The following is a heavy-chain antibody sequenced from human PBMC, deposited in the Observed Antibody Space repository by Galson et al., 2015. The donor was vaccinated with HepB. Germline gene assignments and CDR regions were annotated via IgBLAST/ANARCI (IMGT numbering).Heavy chain of an antibody. D-gene: IGHD4-17*01. CDR1: GFTFSSYS. Sequence: SLRLSCAASGFTFSSYSMNWVRQAPGKGLEWVSSISSSSSYIYYADSVKGRFTISRDNAKNSLYLQMNSLRAEDTAVYYCANHHTDYGDYVSYYYGMDVWGQGTTVTVSS. CDR2: ISSSSSYI. V-gene: IGHV3-21*01. J-gene: IGHJ6*02. CDR3: ANHHTDYGDYVSYYYGMDV.